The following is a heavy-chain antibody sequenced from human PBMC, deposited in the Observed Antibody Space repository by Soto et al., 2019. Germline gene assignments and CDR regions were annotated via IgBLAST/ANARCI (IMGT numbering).Heavy chain of an antibody. CDR3: AKDYTRGHIAVAGIDGFDI. D-gene: IGHD6-19*01. CDR2: ISYDGTNK. J-gene: IGHJ3*02. Sequence: QVQLVESGGGVVQPGRSLRLSCAASGFTFSSYDMHWVRQAPGKGLEWLAVISYDGTNKYYADSVKGRFTISRDNSKNTLYLQMNSLRAEDTAVYYCAKDYTRGHIAVAGIDGFDIWGQGTMVTVSS. V-gene: IGHV3-30*18. CDR1: GFTFSSYD.